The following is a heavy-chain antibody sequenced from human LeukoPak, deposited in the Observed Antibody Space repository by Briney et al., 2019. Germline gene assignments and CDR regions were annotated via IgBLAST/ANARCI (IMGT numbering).Heavy chain of an antibody. CDR2: INHSGST. Sequence: PSETLSLTCAVYGGSFSGYYWSWIRQPPGKGLEWIGEINHSGSTNYNPSLKSRVTISVDTSKNQFSLKLSSVTAADTAVYYCARDIRITMVRDQKNWFDPWGQGTLVTVSS. D-gene: IGHD3-10*01. J-gene: IGHJ5*02. CDR1: GGSFSGYY. V-gene: IGHV4-34*01. CDR3: ARDIRITMVRDQKNWFDP.